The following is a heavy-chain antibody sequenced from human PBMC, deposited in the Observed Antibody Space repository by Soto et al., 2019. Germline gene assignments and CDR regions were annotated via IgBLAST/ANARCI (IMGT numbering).Heavy chain of an antibody. CDR2: ISYDGSNK. J-gene: IGHJ6*02. CDR3: ARDTWNYNYYYYYGMDV. V-gene: IGHV3-30-3*01. Sequence: QVQLVESGGGVVQPGRSLRLSCAASGFTFGSYAMHWVRQAPGKGLEWVAVISYDGSNKYYADSVKGRFTISRDNSKNTLYLQMNSLRAEDTAVYYCARDTWNYNYYYYYGMDVWGQGTTVTVSS. D-gene: IGHD1-7*01. CDR1: GFTFGSYA.